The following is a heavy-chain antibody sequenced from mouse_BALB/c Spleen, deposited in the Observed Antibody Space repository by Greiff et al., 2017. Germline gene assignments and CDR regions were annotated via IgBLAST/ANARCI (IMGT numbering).Heavy chain of an antibody. Sequence: QVQLQQSGSELRSPGSSVKLSCKDFDSEVFPNAYTSLVRHKPSHGFDWIGDILPSIGRTIYGEKFEDKATLDADTVSNTANMELNSLTSEDSAFYSCARSMDYWGQGTSVTVSS. V-gene: IGHV15-2*02. CDR1: DSEVFPNAY. CDR3: ARSMDY. CDR2: ILPSIGRT. J-gene: IGHJ4*01.